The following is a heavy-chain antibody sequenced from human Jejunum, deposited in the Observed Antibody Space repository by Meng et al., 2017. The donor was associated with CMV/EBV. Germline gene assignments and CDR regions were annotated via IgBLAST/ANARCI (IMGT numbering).Heavy chain of an antibody. V-gene: IGHV4-59*01. J-gene: IGHJ4*02. D-gene: IGHD2-2*01. CDR1: GGSISSYS. CDR3: ARGRFCSSTSCFPFDN. CDR2: IYYTVST. Sequence: GGSISSYSWTWLRPPPGKGLEWIGYIYYTVSTNYNPSLKSRVTISVDTSKNQFSLKLSSVTAADTAVYYCARGRFCSSTSCFPFDNWGQGALVTVSS.